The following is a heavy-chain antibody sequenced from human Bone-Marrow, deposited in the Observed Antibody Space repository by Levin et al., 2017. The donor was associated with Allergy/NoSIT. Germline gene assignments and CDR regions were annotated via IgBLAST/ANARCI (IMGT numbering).Heavy chain of an antibody. V-gene: IGHV3-23*01. CDR2: ISGGGDTT. J-gene: IGHJ2*01. Sequence: GESLKISCAASGFTFSTYATTWVRQAPGKGLEYVSAISGGGDTTYYADSVKGRFTISRDNSKNTLSLQMNSLRAEDTAVYYCAKGTSSSGWQWYFDLWGRGTLVTVSS. CDR3: AKGTSSSGWQWYFDL. D-gene: IGHD6-19*01. CDR1: GFTFSTYA.